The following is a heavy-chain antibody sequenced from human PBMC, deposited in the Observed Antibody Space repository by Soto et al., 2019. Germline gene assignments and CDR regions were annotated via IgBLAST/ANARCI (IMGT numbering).Heavy chain of an antibody. D-gene: IGHD5-18*01. J-gene: IGHJ4*02. CDR3: XXXXXGDGYSL. CDR1: GYTFTGYY. CDR2: INPNSGGT. V-gene: IGHV1-2*04. Sequence: QVQLVQSGAEVKKPGASVKVSCKASGYTFTGYYMHWVRQAPGQGVEWSGWINPNSGGTNYAQKFQGWVTMTRDTXXXXXXXXXXXXXXXXXXXXXXXXXXXGDGYSLWGQGTLVTVSS.